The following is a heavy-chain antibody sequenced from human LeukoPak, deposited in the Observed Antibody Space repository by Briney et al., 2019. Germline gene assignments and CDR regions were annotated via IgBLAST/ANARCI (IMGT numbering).Heavy chain of an antibody. CDR2: IYYSGST. V-gene: IGHV4-39*07. CDR1: GGSIGSSSYY. J-gene: IGHJ5*02. CDR3: ARATEDYDFWSGYYSGWFDP. Sequence: PSETLSLTCSVSGGSIGSSSYYWGWIRQPPGKGLEWIGSIYYSGSTYYNPSLKSRVTISVDTSKNQFSLKLSSVTAADTAVYYCARATEDYDFWSGYYSGWFDPWGQGTLVTVS. D-gene: IGHD3-3*01.